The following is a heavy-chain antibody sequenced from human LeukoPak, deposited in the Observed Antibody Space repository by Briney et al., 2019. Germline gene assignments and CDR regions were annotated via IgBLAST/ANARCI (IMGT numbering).Heavy chain of an antibody. CDR3: ARVDGSPDS. J-gene: IGHJ5*02. CDR2: IIPIFGTA. D-gene: IGHD2-15*01. V-gene: IGHV1-69*05. Sequence: ASVKVSCKASGGTFSSYAISWVRQAPGQGLEWMGGIIPIFGTANYAQKFQGRVTITRDTSINTAYMELSSLRPEDTGVYYCARVDGSPDSWGQGTLVTVSS. CDR1: GGTFSSYA.